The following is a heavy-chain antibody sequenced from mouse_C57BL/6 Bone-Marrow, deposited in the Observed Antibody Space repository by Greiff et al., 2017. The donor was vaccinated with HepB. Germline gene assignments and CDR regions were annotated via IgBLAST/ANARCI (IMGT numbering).Heavy chain of an antibody. D-gene: IGHD2-3*01. J-gene: IGHJ3*01. CDR1: GYTFTSYW. CDR2: IYPGSGST. Sequence: VKLQQSGAELVKPGASVKMSCKASGYTFTSYWITWVKQRPGQGLEWIGDIYPGSGSTNYNEKFKSKATLTVDTSSSTAYMQLSSLTSEDSAVYYCARRGDPDGYYVAYWGQGTLVTVSA. V-gene: IGHV1-55*01. CDR3: ARRGDPDGYYVAY.